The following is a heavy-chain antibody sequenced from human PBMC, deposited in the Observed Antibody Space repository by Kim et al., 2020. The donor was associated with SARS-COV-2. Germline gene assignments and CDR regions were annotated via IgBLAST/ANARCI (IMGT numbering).Heavy chain of an antibody. J-gene: IGHJ3*02. Sequence: NQSLKSRVTISVDKSKNQFSLKLSSVTAADTAVYYCAIRYCTNGVCYVDIWGQGTMVTVSS. D-gene: IGHD2-8*01. V-gene: IGHV4-4*02. CDR3: AIRYCTNGVCYVDI.